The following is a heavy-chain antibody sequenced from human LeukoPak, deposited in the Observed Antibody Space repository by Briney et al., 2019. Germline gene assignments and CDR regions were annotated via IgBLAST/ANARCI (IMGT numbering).Heavy chain of an antibody. D-gene: IGHD3-22*01. CDR2: ISSSSSAI. J-gene: IGHJ4*02. V-gene: IGHV3-48*01. CDR1: GFTFSSYS. Sequence: GGSLRLSCAASGFTFSSYSMNWVRQAPGKGLEWLSYISSSSSAIYYAGSVKGRFTISRDNAKNSLYLQMNSLRAEDTAVYYCARDRGYYDSSGYPYFDYWGQETLVTVSS. CDR3: ARDRGYYDSSGYPYFDY.